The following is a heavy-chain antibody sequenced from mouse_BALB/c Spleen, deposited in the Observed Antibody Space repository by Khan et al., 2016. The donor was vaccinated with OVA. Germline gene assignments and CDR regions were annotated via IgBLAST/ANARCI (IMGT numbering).Heavy chain of an antibody. CDR2: INTGGAYT. J-gene: IGHJ3*01. Sequence: EVELVESGGDFVRPGGSLKLSCAASGFTFSTYGMSWVRQTPDKRLEWVATINTGGAYTYYPDTVKGRFTISRDNAKNTLYLQLSRLKSEDTAIYYCARLAYYYNSEGFAYWGRGTLVTVSA. D-gene: IGHD1-1*01. CDR1: GFTFSTYG. CDR3: ARLAYYYNSEGFAY. V-gene: IGHV5-6*01.